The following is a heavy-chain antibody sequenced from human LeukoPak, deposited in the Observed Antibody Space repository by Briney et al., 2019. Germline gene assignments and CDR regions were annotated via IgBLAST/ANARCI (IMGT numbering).Heavy chain of an antibody. J-gene: IGHJ4*02. V-gene: IGHV1-46*01. CDR2: INPSGGST. CDR3: ATEGTRGDYSFDY. D-gene: IGHD4-17*01. CDR1: GYSFTSYY. Sequence: ASVKVSCKTSGYSFTSYYIHWVRQAPGQGLEWMGIINPSGGSTSYAQKFQDTVTMTRDMSTSTVYMELSSLRSEDTAVYYCATEGTRGDYSFDYWGQGTLVTVSS.